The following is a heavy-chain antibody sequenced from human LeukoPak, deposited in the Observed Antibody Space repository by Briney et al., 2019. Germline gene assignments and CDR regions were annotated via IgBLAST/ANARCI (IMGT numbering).Heavy chain of an antibody. CDR2: IWYDGSNK. Sequence: PGGSLRLSCAASGFTFSSYGMHWVRQAPGKGLEWVAVIWYDGSNKYYADSVKGRFTISRDNSKNTLYLQMNSLRAEDTAVYYCARDQSDGVVAASGDYWGQGTLVTVSS. CDR3: ARDQSDGVVAASGDY. J-gene: IGHJ4*02. D-gene: IGHD2-15*01. CDR1: GFTFSSYG. V-gene: IGHV3-33*01.